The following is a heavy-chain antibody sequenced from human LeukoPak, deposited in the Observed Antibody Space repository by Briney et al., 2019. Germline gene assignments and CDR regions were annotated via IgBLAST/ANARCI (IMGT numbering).Heavy chain of an antibody. Sequence: GASVKVSCKVSGYTLTKLSMHWVRQAPGKGLEWMGGFDPEDGETIYAQKVQGRVTMTEDTSTDTAYMELSSLRSEDTAVYYCATSLRITMVRGVNDAFDIWGQGTMVTVSS. CDR1: GYTLTKLS. D-gene: IGHD3-10*01. CDR2: FDPEDGET. V-gene: IGHV1-24*01. CDR3: ATSLRITMVRGVNDAFDI. J-gene: IGHJ3*02.